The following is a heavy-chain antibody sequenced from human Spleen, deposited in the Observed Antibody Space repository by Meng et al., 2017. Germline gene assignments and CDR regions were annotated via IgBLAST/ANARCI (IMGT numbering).Heavy chain of an antibody. Sequence: QGHLVESGGGVVQPGRSLRLSCAASGFTFIDYAMHWVRQAPGKGLEWVATVSHYGDSDCTADSVRGRFFISRDNSKNTVYLQMTRLRPDDTAVYYCARGMQIWQYWGQGTLVTVSS. V-gene: IGHV3-30-3*01. CDR2: VSHYGDSD. CDR1: GFTFIDYA. J-gene: IGHJ4*02. CDR3: ARGMQIWQY. D-gene: IGHD5-18*01.